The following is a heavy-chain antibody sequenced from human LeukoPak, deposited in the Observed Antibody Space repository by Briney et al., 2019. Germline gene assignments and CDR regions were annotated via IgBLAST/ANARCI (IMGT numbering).Heavy chain of an antibody. CDR1: GGSISSYY. D-gene: IGHD3-3*01. J-gene: IGHJ6*03. CDR3: ARVGYDFWSGYYYYYMDV. CDR2: IYYSGST. Sequence: SETLSPTCTVSGGSISSYYWSWIRQPPGKGLEWIGYIYYSGSTNYNPSLKSRVTISVDTSKNQFSLKLSSVTAADTAVYYCARVGYDFWSGYYYYYMDVWGKGTTVTVSS. V-gene: IGHV4-59*01.